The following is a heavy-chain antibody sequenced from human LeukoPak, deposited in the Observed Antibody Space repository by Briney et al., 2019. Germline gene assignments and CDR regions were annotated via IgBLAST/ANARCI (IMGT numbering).Heavy chain of an antibody. CDR1: GYAFNDHG. Sequence: GASVTVSYTASGYAFNDHGVNWVRQAPGQGLEWMGWISGYNGHTSYAQKFQGRVMVTTDRSTNTAYLELRSLRSDDTAVYYCARVPNPRNAYGYNDKWGQGTLVTVSS. J-gene: IGHJ4*02. D-gene: IGHD5-18*01. CDR3: ARVPNPRNAYGYNDK. V-gene: IGHV1-18*04. CDR2: ISGYNGHT.